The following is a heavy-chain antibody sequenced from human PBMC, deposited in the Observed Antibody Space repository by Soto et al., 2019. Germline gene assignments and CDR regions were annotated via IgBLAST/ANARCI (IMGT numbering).Heavy chain of an antibody. J-gene: IGHJ6*03. D-gene: IGHD6-6*01. CDR2: MNPNSGNT. V-gene: IGHV1-8*01. CDR3: ARGIAARPRQKIYYYYMDV. Sequence: ASVKVSCKASGYTFTSYDINWVRQATGQGLEWMGWMNPNSGNTGYAQKFQGRVTMTRNTSISTAYMELSSLRSEDTAVYYCARGIAARPRQKIYYYYMDVWGKGTTVTVSS. CDR1: GYTFTSYD.